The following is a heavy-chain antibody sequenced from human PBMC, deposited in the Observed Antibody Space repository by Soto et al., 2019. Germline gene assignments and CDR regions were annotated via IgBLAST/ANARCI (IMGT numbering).Heavy chain of an antibody. CDR1: GGSISSSNW. D-gene: IGHD1-20*01. Sequence: PSETLSLTCAVSGGSISSSNWWSWVRQPPGKGLEWIGEIYHSGSTNYNPSLKSRVTISVDKSKNQFSLKLSSVTAADTAVYYCARDQWSITGFRDNWFDPWGQGTLVTVSS. CDR2: IYHSGST. J-gene: IGHJ5*02. CDR3: ARDQWSITGFRDNWFDP. V-gene: IGHV4-4*02.